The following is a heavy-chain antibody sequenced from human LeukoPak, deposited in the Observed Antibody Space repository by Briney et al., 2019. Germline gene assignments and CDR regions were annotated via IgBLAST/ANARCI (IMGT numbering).Heavy chain of an antibody. CDR2: IYYSGST. CDR3: AAATYSSGWYVLEH. D-gene: IGHD6-19*01. J-gene: IGHJ1*01. V-gene: IGHV4-59*12. CDR1: GDSFSSYH. Sequence: PSETLSLTCTVSGDSFSSYHWSWIRQPPGKGLEWIGYIYYSGSTNYNPSLESRVTISVDTSKNQFSLKLSSVTAADTDVYYCAAATYSSGWYVLEHWGQGTLVTVSS.